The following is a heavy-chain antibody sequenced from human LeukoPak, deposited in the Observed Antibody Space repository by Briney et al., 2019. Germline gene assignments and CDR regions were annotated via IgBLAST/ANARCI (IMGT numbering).Heavy chain of an antibody. Sequence: PSETLSLTCTVSGGSISSYYWTWIRQPAGKALEWIGRIYSGGNTNYNPSLESRVTMSVDTSKNQFSLKLTSLTAADTAVYYCAREHYDFNGMDVWGQGTTVTVSS. V-gene: IGHV4-4*07. CDR2: IYSGGNT. CDR1: GGSISSYY. CDR3: AREHYDFNGMDV. D-gene: IGHD3-3*01. J-gene: IGHJ6*02.